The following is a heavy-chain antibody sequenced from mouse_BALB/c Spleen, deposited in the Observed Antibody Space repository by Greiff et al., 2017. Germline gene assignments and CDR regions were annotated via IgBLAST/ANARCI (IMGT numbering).Heavy chain of an antibody. D-gene: IGHD2-14*01. J-gene: IGHJ2*01. CDR2: INPSNGGT. CDR3: TRSRNYRYGDY. Sequence: VQLQQSGAELVKPGASVKLSCKASGYTFTSYYMYWVKQRPGQGLEWIGEINPSNGGTNFNEKFKSKATLTGDKSSSTAYMQLSSLTSEDSAVYYCTRSRNYRYGDYWGQGTTLTVSS. V-gene: IGHV1S81*02. CDR1: GYTFTSYY.